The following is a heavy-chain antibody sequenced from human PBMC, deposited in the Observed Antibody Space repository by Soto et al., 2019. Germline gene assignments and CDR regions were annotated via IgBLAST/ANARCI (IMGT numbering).Heavy chain of an antibody. D-gene: IGHD3-10*01. CDR1: GYTFTSYY. Sequence: ASVEVCWEASGYTFTSYYRQWVRHSPGQRLEWMGIINPSGGSTSYAQKFQGRVTMTRDTSTSTVYMELSSLRSEDTAVYFCARDEGFGELLGIFDYWGQGTLVTVSS. V-gene: IGHV1-46*03. CDR2: INPSGGST. J-gene: IGHJ4*02. CDR3: ARDEGFGELLGIFDY.